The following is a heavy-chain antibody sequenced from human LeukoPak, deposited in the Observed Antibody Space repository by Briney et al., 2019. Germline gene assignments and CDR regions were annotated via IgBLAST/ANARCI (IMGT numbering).Heavy chain of an antibody. V-gene: IGHV4-38-2*01. J-gene: IGHJ4*02. D-gene: IGHD5-18*01. CDR3: ARGVFGGYSYGSVFDY. CDR1: GYSISSGYY. Sequence: SETLSLTCAVSGYSISSGYYWGWIRQPPGKGLEWIGSIYHSGSTYYNPSLKSRVTILVDTSKNQFSLKLSSVTAADTAVYYCARGVFGGYSYGSVFDYWGQGTLVTVSS. CDR2: IYHSGST.